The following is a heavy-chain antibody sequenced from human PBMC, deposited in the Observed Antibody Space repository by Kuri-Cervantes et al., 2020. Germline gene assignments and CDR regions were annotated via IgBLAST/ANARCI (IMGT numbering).Heavy chain of an antibody. CDR2: IKQDGSEK. J-gene: IGHJ3*02. CDR3: ARGWATVTSDAFDI. Sequence: GESLKISCAASGFTFSSYAMHWVRQAPGKGLEWVANIKQDGSEKYYVDSVKGRFTISRDNAKNSLYLQMNSLRAEDTAVYYCARGWATVTSDAFDIWGQGTMVTVSS. V-gene: IGHV3-7*01. CDR1: GFTFSSYA. D-gene: IGHD4-17*01.